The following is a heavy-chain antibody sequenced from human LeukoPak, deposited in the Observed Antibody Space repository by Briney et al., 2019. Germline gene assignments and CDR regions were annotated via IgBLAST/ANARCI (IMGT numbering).Heavy chain of an antibody. CDR3: ATIRNCGGDCYYFDY. D-gene: IGHD2-21*02. CDR2: ISISGDFI. CDR1: GFTFSSYN. Sequence: GGSLRLSCAASGFTFSSYNMKWVRQAPGRGLECVSSISISGDFIYYADSVEGRFTISRDNSKNTLYLQMNSLRAEDTAVYYCATIRNCGGDCYYFDYWGQGTLVTVSS. J-gene: IGHJ4*02. V-gene: IGHV3-21*01.